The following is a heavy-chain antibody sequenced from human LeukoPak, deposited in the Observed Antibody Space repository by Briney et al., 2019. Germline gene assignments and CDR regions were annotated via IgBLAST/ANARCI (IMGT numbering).Heavy chain of an antibody. CDR3: ARDRVEYCSGGSCYGWFDP. CDR2: IYYSGST. CDR1: GGSISSYY. V-gene: IGHV4-59*01. Sequence: PSETLSLTCTVSGGSISSYYWSWIRQPPGKGLEWIGYIYYSGSTNYNPSLKSRVTISVDTSKNQFSLKLSSVTAADTAVYYCARDRVEYCSGGSCYGWFDPWGQGTLVTVSS. J-gene: IGHJ5*02. D-gene: IGHD2-15*01.